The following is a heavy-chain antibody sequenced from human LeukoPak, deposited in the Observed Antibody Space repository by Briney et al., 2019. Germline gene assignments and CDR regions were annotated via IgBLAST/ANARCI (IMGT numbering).Heavy chain of an antibody. D-gene: IGHD6-19*01. J-gene: IGHJ4*02. V-gene: IGHV3-66*01. Sequence: QPGGSLRLSCAASGFTVSSNYMSWVRQAPGKGPEWVSVIYSGGSTYYADSVKGRFTISRDNFKNTLYLQMNSLRAEDTAVYYCAREGSGWWVDNWGQGTLVTVSS. CDR3: AREGSGWWVDN. CDR2: IYSGGST. CDR1: GFTVSSNY.